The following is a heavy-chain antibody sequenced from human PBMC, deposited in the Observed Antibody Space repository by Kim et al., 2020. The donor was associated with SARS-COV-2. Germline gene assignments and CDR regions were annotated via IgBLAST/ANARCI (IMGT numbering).Heavy chain of an antibody. D-gene: IGHD3-10*01. CDR1: GYTFTSYA. J-gene: IGHJ5*02. CDR2: INAGNGNT. CDR3: ARAKFSGRLLWFGESGTYNWFDP. Sequence: ASVKVSCKASGYTFTSYAMHWVRQAPGQRLEWMGWINAGNGNTKYSQKFQGRVTITRDTSASTAYMELSSLRSEDTAVYYCARAKFSGRLLWFGESGTYNWFDPWGQGTLVTVSS. V-gene: IGHV1-3*01.